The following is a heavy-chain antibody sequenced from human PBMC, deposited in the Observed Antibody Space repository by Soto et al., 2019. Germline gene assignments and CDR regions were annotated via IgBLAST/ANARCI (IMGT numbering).Heavy chain of an antibody. CDR2: IFFTGSA. V-gene: IGHV4-61*01. CDR3: ARDGHGMDV. J-gene: IGHJ6*02. CDR1: GGSVSTGSYD. Sequence: PSETLSLTCTVSGGSVSTGSYDWSWIRQPPGKGLEWIGKIFFTGSAHYNPSLRNRVTMSVDTSKDQFSLTLTSVTAADTAVYYCARDGHGMDVWGQGNTVT.